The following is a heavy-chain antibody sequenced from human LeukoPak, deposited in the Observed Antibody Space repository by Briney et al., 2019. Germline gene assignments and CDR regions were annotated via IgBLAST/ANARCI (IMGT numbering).Heavy chain of an antibody. J-gene: IGHJ4*02. Sequence: GGSLRLSSAASGFTFSSYAMHWVRQAPGKGLEYVSAISSNGGSTYYANSVKGRFTISRDNSKNTLYLQMGSLRAEDMAVYYCARDGLSCGASCYGPYYFDYWGQGTLVTVSS. D-gene: IGHD2-15*01. V-gene: IGHV3-64*01. CDR1: GFTFSSYA. CDR2: ISSNGGST. CDR3: ARDGLSCGASCYGPYYFDY.